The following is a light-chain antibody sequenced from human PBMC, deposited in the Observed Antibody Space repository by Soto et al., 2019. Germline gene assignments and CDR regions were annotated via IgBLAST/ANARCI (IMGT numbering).Light chain of an antibody. CDR1: QNIGVY. Sequence: DIQMTQSQSSLSASVGDRVTITCRASQNIGVYLNWYQKKPGKAPKLLIHAASSLQSGVPSTFSGSGSGTDFALTISSLQPEDFATYYLHQTAANPWTFAQGTKVEIK. CDR3: HQTAANPWT. J-gene: IGKJ1*01. CDR2: AAS. V-gene: IGKV1-39*01.